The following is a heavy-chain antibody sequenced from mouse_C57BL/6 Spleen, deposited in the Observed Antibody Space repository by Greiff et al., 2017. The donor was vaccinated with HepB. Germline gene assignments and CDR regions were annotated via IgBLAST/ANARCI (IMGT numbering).Heavy chain of an antibody. CDR1: GYTFTSYW. CDR2: IHPNSGST. D-gene: IGHD1-1*01. Sequence: QVQLQQPGAELVKPGASVKLSCKASGYTFTSYWMHWVKQRPGQGLEWIGMIHPNSGSTNYNEKFKSKATLTVDKSSSTAYMQLSSLTSEDSAVYYWARDQSHYYGSSYDDYFDYWGQGTTLTVSS. CDR3: ARDQSHYYGSSYDDYFDY. J-gene: IGHJ2*01. V-gene: IGHV1-64*01.